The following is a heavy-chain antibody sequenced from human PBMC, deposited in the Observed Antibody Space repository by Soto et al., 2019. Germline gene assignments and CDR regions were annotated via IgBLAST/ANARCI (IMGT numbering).Heavy chain of an antibody. CDR1: GFTFTSSA. Sequence: SVKVSCKASGFTFTSSAVQWVRQARGQRLEWIGWIVVGSGNTNYAQKFQERVTMTTDTSTSTAYMELRSLRSDDTAVYYCARVESGSYFSYFDYWGQGTLVTVSS. J-gene: IGHJ4*02. D-gene: IGHD1-26*01. CDR2: IVVGSGNT. CDR3: ARVESGSYFSYFDY. V-gene: IGHV1-58*01.